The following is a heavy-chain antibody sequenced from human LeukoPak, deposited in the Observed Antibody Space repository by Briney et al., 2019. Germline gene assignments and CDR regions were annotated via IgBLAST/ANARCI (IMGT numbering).Heavy chain of an antibody. J-gene: IGHJ5*02. CDR3: AISRMYYYGSGTFDP. CDR1: GYTFTGYY. V-gene: IGHV1-2*02. CDR2: INPNSGGT. D-gene: IGHD3-10*01. Sequence: GASVKVSCKASGYTFTGYYMHWVRQAPGQGLGWMGWINPNSGGTNYAQKFQGRVTMTRDTSISTAYMELSRLRSDDTAVYYCAISRMYYYGSGTFDPWGQGTLVTVSS.